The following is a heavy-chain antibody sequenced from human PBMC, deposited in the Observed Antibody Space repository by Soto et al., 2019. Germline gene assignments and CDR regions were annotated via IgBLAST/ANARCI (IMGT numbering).Heavy chain of an antibody. CDR3: ATPLLLLPLSN. CDR1: GFTFSSYA. J-gene: IGHJ4*02. CDR2: ISGSGGST. V-gene: IGHV3-23*01. D-gene: IGHD2-15*01. Sequence: EVQLLESGGGLVQPGGSLRLSCAASGFTFSSYAMSWVRQAPGKGLEWVSAISGSGGSTYYADSVKGRFTTSRDNSKNTLSLQLNTLTAADTAVYSSATPLLLLPLSNLGQGTLVTLSS.